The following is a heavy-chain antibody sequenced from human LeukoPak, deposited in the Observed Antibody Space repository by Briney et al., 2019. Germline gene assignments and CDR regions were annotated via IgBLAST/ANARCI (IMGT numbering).Heavy chain of an antibody. D-gene: IGHD2-15*01. CDR1: GGSINNYY. V-gene: IGHV4-59*01. J-gene: IGHJ4*02. CDR3: ARHGGGGGLFDF. Sequence: SETLSLTCTVSGGSINNYYWSWIRRPPGKTLEWIGYIYYSGRTNYNPSLKSRITISVDSSKNHVSLNLTSVTAADTAVYYCARHGGGGGLFDFWGQGALVTVSS. CDR2: IYYSGRT.